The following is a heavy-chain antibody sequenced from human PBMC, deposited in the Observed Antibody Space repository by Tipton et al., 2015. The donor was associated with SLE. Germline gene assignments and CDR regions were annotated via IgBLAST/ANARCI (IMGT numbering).Heavy chain of an antibody. V-gene: IGHV4-59*01. CDR3: ARDRGSYYFDY. CDR1: GGSISSYY. CDR2: IYTSGRT. J-gene: IGHJ4*02. Sequence: TLSLTCTVSGGSISSYYWSWIRQPPGKGLEWIGYIYTSGRTNYNPSLKSRVTISVDTSKNQFSLKLSSVTAADTAVYYCARDRGSYYFDYWGQGTLVTVSS.